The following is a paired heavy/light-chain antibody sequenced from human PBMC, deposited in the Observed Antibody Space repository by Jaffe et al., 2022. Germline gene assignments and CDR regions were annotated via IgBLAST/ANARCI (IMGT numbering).Heavy chain of an antibody. V-gene: IGHV3-49*03. J-gene: IGHJ4*02. CDR3: SRGGYCSGNICYPDY. CDR1: GFNFVDYS. CDR2: IGSKAHGGTT. Sequence: EVRLVQSGGALVQPGRSLGLSCTASGFNFVDYSMSWFRQAPGKGLEWVGSIGSKAHGGTTLYAASVRGRFSLSRDDSKTIAYLQMTSLQTEDTAMYYCSRGGYCSGNICYPDYWGQGALVTVSS. D-gene: IGHD2-15*01.
Light chain of an antibody. J-gene: IGLJ3*02. CDR1: SSNIGRNY. V-gene: IGLV1-47*01. Sequence: QSVLTQPPSASGTPGQRVTISCSGSSSNIGRNYVHWYQQLTETAPKLLIYRNNLRPSGVPDRFSGSKSGTSASLVISGLRSEDEADYYCAAWDDSLSGWVFGGGTKLTVL. CDR3: AAWDDSLSGWV. CDR2: RNN.